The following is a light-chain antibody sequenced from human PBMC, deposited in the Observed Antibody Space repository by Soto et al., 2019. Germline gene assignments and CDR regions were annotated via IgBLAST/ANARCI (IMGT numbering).Light chain of an antibody. J-gene: IGLJ3*02. Sequence: QSALTQPASVSGSPGQSITISCTGTSSDVGGYNYVSWYQHYPGKAPKLMIYDVTNRPSGVSNRFSGSKSGNTASLTISALQAEDDADYFCSSYASTGTPVVFGGGTKLTVL. V-gene: IGLV2-14*03. CDR1: SSDVGGYNY. CDR2: DVT. CDR3: SSYASTGTPVV.